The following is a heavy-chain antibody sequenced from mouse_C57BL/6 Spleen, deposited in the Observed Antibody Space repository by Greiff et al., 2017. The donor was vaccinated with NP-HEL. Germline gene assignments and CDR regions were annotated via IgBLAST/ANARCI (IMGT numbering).Heavy chain of an antibody. CDR2: IYPGSGST. Sequence: VQLQQPGAELVKPGASVKMSCKASGYTFTSYWITWVKQRPGQGLEWIGDIYPGSGSTNYNEKFKSKATLTVDTSSSTAYMQLSSLTSEDSAVYYCARWDYDYDDAMDYWGLGTSVTVSS. V-gene: IGHV1-55*01. CDR1: GYTFTSYW. CDR3: ARWDYDYDDAMDY. D-gene: IGHD2-4*01. J-gene: IGHJ4*01.